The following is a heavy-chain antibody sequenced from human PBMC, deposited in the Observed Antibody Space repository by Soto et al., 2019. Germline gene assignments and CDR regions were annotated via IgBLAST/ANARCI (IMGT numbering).Heavy chain of an antibody. D-gene: IGHD3-16*01. CDR2: IYYSGST. CDR3: ARVDDMIEDAFDI. Sequence: QVQLQESGPGLVKPSQTLSLTCTVSGGSISSGDYYWSWIRQPPGKGLEWIGYIYYSGSTYYNPSLKSRGTIAVDTSKNQFSLKLSSVTAADSAVYYCARVDDMIEDAFDIWVQGTMVTVSS. CDR1: GGSISSGDYY. J-gene: IGHJ3*02. V-gene: IGHV4-30-4*01.